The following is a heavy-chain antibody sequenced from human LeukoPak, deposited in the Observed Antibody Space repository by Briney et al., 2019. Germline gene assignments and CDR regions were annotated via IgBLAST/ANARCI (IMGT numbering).Heavy chain of an antibody. Sequence: PGGSLRLSCAASGFTFSNHWMHWVRQAPGKGLVWVSRIYSDESSFNTTYADSVKGLFTISRDNAKNTLYLQMNSLRAEDTTVYYCARGWYTSSWTRYGMGVWGQGTTVTVSS. CDR1: GFTFSNHW. V-gene: IGHV3-74*01. J-gene: IGHJ6*02. CDR2: IYSDESSFNT. CDR3: ARGWYTSSWTRYGMGV. D-gene: IGHD6-13*01.